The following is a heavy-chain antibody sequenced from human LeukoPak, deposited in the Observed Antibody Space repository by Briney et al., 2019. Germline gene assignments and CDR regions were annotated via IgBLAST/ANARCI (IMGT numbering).Heavy chain of an antibody. CDR1: SGSFSGYY. D-gene: IGHD2-2*01. CDR3: ARDNMPRGWFDP. Sequence: PSETLSLTCAVYSGSFSGYYWSWMRQPAGKGLEWIGRIYTSGSTNYNPSLKSRVTISVDTSKNQFSLKLSSVTAADTAVYYCARDNMPRGWFDPWGQGTLVTVSS. V-gene: IGHV4-4*07. J-gene: IGHJ5*02. CDR2: IYTSGST.